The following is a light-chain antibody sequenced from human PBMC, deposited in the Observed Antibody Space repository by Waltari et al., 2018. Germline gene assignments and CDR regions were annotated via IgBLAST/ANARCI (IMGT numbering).Light chain of an antibody. Sequence: QSALTPPASVSGSPGQSITIPRSGTSRDVGGYNFVSWYQHYPGRVPKLRIYEVSKRPSGVSNRFSGSKSGSTASLTISGLQSTDEADYYCCSYSLVTRSYILGPGTKVTVL. CDR3: CSYSLVTRSYI. J-gene: IGLJ1*01. V-gene: IGLV2-23*02. CDR2: EVS. CDR1: SRDVGGYNF.